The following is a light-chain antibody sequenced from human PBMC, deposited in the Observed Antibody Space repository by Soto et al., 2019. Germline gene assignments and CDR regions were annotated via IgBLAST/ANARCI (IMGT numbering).Light chain of an antibody. CDR3: QQYGSSPWT. V-gene: IGKV3-20*01. J-gene: IGKJ1*01. CDR1: PSVSSSY. CDR2: GAS. Sequence: EIVLTQSPGTLSLSPGERATLSFRASPSVSSSYLAWYQQKPGQAPRLLIYGASSRATGIPDRFSGSGSGTDFTLTISRLEPEDFAVYYCQQYGSSPWTFGQGTKVDIK.